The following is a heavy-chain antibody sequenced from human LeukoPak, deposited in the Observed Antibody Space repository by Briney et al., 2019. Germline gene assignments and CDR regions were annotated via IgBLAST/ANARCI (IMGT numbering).Heavy chain of an antibody. D-gene: IGHD3-22*01. V-gene: IGHV1-18*01. Sequence: ASVKVSCKASGYTFTSYGISWVRQAPGQGLEWMGWISAYNGYTNYAQKLQGRVTMTTDTSTSTAYMELRSLRSDDTAVYYCARDPSPKDSSGSFDYWGQGTLVTVSS. CDR2: ISAYNGYT. CDR1: GYTFTSYG. CDR3: ARDPSPKDSSGSFDY. J-gene: IGHJ4*02.